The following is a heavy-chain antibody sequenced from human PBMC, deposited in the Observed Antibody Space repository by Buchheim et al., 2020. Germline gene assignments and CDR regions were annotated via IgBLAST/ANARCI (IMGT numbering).Heavy chain of an antibody. CDR3: ASTYYYGSGSYGGMDV. V-gene: IGHV1-69*04. J-gene: IGHJ6*02. CDR2: IIPILGLA. D-gene: IGHD3-10*01. Sequence: QVQLVQSGAEVKKPGSSVKVSCKASGGTFSNYAISWVRQAPGQGLEWMGRIIPILGLANYAQKFQGRVTITADKSTSTAYMELSSLRSEDTAVYYCASTYYYGSGSYGGMDVWGQGTT. CDR1: GGTFSNYA.